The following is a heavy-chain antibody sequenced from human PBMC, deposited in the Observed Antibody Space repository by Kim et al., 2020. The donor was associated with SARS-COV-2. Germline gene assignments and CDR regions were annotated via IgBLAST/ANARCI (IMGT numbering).Heavy chain of an antibody. D-gene: IGHD1-1*01. CDR3: ARDGTGSDHV. CDR2: IYSVGST. J-gene: IGHJ3*01. CDR1: GFTVSSNY. V-gene: IGHV3-53*04. Sequence: GGSLRLSCAASGFTVSSNYMSWVRQAPGKGLEWVSVIYSVGSTYYADSVKGRFTISRHTSNNTLYLQMTNLRAEDTAVYYCARDGTGSDHVWGLGTWVT.